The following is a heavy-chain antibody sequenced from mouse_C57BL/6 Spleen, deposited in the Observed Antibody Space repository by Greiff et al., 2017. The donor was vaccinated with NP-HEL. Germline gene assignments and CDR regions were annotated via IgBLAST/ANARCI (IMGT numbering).Heavy chain of an antibody. Sequence: VQVVESGPGLVQPSQSLSITCTVSGFSLTSYGVHWVRQSPGKGLEWLGVIWRGGSTDYNAAFMSRLSITKDNSKSQVFFKMNSLQADDTAIYYCAKNWGGSSSYWYFDVWGTGTTVTVSS. CDR3: AKNWGGSSSYWYFDV. CDR1: GFSLTSYG. CDR2: IWRGGST. V-gene: IGHV2-5*01. J-gene: IGHJ1*03. D-gene: IGHD1-1*01.